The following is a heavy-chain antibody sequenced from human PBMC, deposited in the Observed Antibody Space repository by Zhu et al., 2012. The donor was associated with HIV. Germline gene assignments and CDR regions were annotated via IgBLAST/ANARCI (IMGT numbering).Heavy chain of an antibody. J-gene: IGHJ6*02. CDR3: ARELGAVTGRVYYYGMDV. CDR1: GGSISSYY. Sequence: QVQLQESGPGLVKPSETLSLTCSVSGGSISSYYWSWIRQPAGKGLEWIGRIYSSGSTNYNPLLKSRVTMSVDTSKNQFSLKLSSVTAADTAVYYCARELGAVTGRVYYYGMDVWGQGTTVTVSS. CDR2: IYSSGST. D-gene: IGHD6-19*01. V-gene: IGHV4-4*07.